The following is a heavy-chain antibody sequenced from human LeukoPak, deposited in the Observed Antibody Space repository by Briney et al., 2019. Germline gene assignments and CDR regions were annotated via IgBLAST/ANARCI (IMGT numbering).Heavy chain of an antibody. V-gene: IGHV4-34*01. CDR2: INHRGST. CDR3: ASSVGSTDY. D-gene: IGHD1-26*01. J-gene: IGHJ4*02. Sequence: ASETLSLTCAVYGESLSKYYWTWIRQSPGKVLEWIGEINHRGSTNLNPSLKSRVTLSVDTSKYQFSLKLTSVTAADAAVYYCASSVGSTDYWGQGTLVTVSS. CDR1: GESLSKYY.